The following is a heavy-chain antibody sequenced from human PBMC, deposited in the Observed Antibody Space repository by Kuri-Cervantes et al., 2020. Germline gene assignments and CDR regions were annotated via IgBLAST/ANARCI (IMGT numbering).Heavy chain of an antibody. Sequence: SETLSLTSTVSGGSSSSYYWSWIRQPPGKGLEWIGYIYYSGSANYNPSLKSRVTISVATSKNQFSLKLSSVTAADTAVYYCARGYQEMATLYYFDYWGQGTLVTVSS. J-gene: IGHJ4*02. D-gene: IGHD5-24*01. CDR1: GGSSSSYY. CDR3: ARGYQEMATLYYFDY. V-gene: IGHV4-59*01. CDR2: IYYSGSA.